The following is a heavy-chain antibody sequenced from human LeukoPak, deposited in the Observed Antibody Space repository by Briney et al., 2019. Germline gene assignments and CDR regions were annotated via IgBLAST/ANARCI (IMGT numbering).Heavy chain of an antibody. V-gene: IGHV4-4*02. CDR2: IYHSGST. J-gene: IGHJ3*02. Sequence: SETLSLTCAVSGGSISSSNWWSWVRQPPGKGLEWIGEIYHSGSTNYNPSLKSRVTISVDKSKNQFSLKLSSVTAADTAVYYCARGGRWLRFAPADAFDIWGQGTMVTVSS. CDR3: ARGGRWLRFAPADAFDI. D-gene: IGHD5-12*01. CDR1: GGSISSSNW.